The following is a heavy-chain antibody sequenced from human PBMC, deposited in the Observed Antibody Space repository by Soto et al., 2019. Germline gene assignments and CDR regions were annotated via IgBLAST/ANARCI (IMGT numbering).Heavy chain of an antibody. J-gene: IGHJ4*02. CDR1: GFTFSSYS. Sequence: GGSLRLSCAASGFTFSSYSMNWVRQAPGKGLEWVSSISSSSSYIYYADSVKGRFTISRDNAKNSLYLQMNSLRAEDTAVYYCARSSYSSPSYFDYWGQGTLVTVSS. CDR3: ARSSYSSPSYFDY. CDR2: ISSSSSYI. V-gene: IGHV3-21*01. D-gene: IGHD6-13*01.